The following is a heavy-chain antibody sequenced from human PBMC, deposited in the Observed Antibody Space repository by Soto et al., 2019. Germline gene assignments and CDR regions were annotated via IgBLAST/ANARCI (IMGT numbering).Heavy chain of an antibody. V-gene: IGHV4-39*01. CDR2: IYYSGST. D-gene: IGHD5-18*01. Sequence: SETLSLTCTVSGGSISSNSYYWGWIHQPPGKGLEWIGSIYYSGSTYYNASLKSRVTISVDTSKNQFSLKLSSVTAADTAVYYCARQYGYSYGRFDYWGQGTLVTVSS. J-gene: IGHJ4*02. CDR1: GGSISSNSYY. CDR3: ARQYGYSYGRFDY.